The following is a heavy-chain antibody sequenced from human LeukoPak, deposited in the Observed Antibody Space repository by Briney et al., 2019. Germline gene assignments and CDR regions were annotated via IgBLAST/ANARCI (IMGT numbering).Heavy chain of an antibody. CDR3: AKDGGYGSGSYYPDY. CDR1: GFTFSSYG. Sequence: GGSLRLSCAASGFTFSSYGIHWVRQAPGKGLEWVSSISGGAGGAAYADSVKGRFTMSRDNSKNTLYLQMNSLRADDTAVYYCAKDGGYGSGSYYPDYWGQGTLVTVSS. V-gene: IGHV3-23*01. D-gene: IGHD3-10*01. CDR2: ISGGAGGA. J-gene: IGHJ4*02.